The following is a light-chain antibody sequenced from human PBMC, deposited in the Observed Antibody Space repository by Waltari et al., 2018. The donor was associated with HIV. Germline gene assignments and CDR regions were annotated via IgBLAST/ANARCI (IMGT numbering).Light chain of an antibody. CDR2: GAS. J-gene: IGKJ1*01. CDR3: HQHNYSLRS. Sequence: VMTQSPATLSVSPGGSATISCRTSDSIGNNLIWYQQRPGQAPRVLIYGASTRAPGIPGRITGSGSGTEFTLTINNLQPEDTAVYYCHQHNYSLRSFGQGTRVDLK. V-gene: IGKV3-15*01. CDR1: DSIGNN.